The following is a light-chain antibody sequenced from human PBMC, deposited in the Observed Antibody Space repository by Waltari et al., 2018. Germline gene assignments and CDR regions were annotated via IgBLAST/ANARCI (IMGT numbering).Light chain of an antibody. CDR3: QYSDRSAGYT. Sequence: EIVLTQSPGTLSLSPGDRATLSCRASQSVSASYLAWYQQKPGQPPRLLIYGASGRATGIPDRFSGSGSGTDFTLTISRLEAEDFAVYYCQYSDRSAGYTPGQGTKLDLK. CDR2: GAS. V-gene: IGKV3-20*01. J-gene: IGKJ2*01. CDR1: QSVSASY.